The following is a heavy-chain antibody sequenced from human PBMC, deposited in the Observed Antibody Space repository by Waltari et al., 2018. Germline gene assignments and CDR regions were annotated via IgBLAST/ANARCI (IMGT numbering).Heavy chain of an antibody. Sequence: EVQLVESGGGLVQPGGSLRLSCTGSGFTFSTSWIHWVRQAPGKGLVGVSRLNDDGTSTIDADSVKGRFTISKDNARNTVYLQMNGLGAEDTALYYCARAGYLGAFDIWGQGTMVIVSS. J-gene: IGHJ3*02. CDR3: ARAGYLGAFDI. D-gene: IGHD3-10*01. CDR2: LNDDGTST. V-gene: IGHV3-74*01. CDR1: GFTFSTSW.